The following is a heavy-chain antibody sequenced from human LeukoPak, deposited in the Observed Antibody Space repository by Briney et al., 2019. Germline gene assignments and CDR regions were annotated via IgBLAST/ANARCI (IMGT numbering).Heavy chain of an antibody. CDR1: EYTFIGYY. CDR2: LNPNTGDT. V-gene: IGHV1-2*02. J-gene: IGHJ4*02. Sequence: ASAKVSCKASEYTFIGYYIQWGRQAPGQGLEWMGWLNPNTGDTNYAQKFQGRVTMTGDTSISTAYMELSRLRSDDTAVYYCARGNTTGRRFDYWGQGTLVTVSS. D-gene: IGHD1/OR15-1a*01. CDR3: ARGNTTGRRFDY.